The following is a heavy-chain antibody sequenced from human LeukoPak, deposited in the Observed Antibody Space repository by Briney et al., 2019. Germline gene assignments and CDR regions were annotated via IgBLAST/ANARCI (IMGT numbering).Heavy chain of an antibody. V-gene: IGHV1-8*01. CDR2: MNPNSGNT. D-gene: IGHD3/OR15-3a*01. J-gene: IGHJ4*02. CDR1: GYTFTSYD. CDR3: ARVGYDFWSGYPAKNFDY. Sequence: GASVKVSCKASGYTFTSYDISWVRQATGQGLEWMGWMNPNSGNTGYAQKFQGRVTMTRNTSISTAYMELSSLRSEDTAVYYCARVGYDFWSGYPAKNFDYWGQGTLVTVSS.